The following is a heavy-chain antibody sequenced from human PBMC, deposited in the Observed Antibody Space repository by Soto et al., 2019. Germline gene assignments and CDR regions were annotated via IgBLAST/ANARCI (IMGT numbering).Heavy chain of an antibody. V-gene: IGHV5-51*01. D-gene: IGHD1-26*01. CDR1: GYSFTSYW. Sequence: GESPKISCKGSGYSFTSYWIGWVRQMPGKGLEWMGIIYPGDSDTRYSPSFQGQVTISADKSISTAYLQWSSLKASDTAMYYCARHHYTDTYPATSDYYYYYSMDVWGKGTTVTVSS. CDR2: IYPGDSDT. J-gene: IGHJ6*03. CDR3: ARHHYTDTYPATSDYYYYYSMDV.